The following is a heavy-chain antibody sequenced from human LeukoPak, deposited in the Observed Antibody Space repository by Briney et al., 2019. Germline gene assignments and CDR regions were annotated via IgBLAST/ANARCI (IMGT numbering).Heavy chain of an antibody. D-gene: IGHD6-13*01. CDR3: ARDVGITVADSFDP. Sequence: SGGSLRLSCAASGFTFSDYYMSWIRQAPGKGLEWVSYISSSGSTIYYADSVKGRFTISRDNAKNSLYLQMNSLRSDDTAMYYCARDVGITVADSFDPWGQGTLVTVSS. J-gene: IGHJ5*02. V-gene: IGHV3-11*01. CDR1: GFTFSDYY. CDR2: ISSSGSTI.